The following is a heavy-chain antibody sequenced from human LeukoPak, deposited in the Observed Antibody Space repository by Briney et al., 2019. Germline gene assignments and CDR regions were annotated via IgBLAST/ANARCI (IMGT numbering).Heavy chain of an antibody. CDR2: LYTSGST. D-gene: IGHD2-15*01. CDR1: GGSISSYY. J-gene: IGHJ4*02. Sequence: PSETLSLTCTVSGGSISSYYWSWIRQPAGKGLEWMGRLYTSGSTNYNPSLKSRVTMSVDTSKNQFSLKLSSVTAADTAVYYCAREGDYCSGGSCYSRYFDYWGQGTLVTVSS. CDR3: AREGDYCSGGSCYSRYFDY. V-gene: IGHV4-4*07.